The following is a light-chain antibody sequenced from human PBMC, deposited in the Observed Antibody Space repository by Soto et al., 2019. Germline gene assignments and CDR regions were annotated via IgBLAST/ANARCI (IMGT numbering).Light chain of an antibody. J-gene: IGLJ1*01. CDR1: SANIGAGSD. CDR2: GNT. Sequence: QSALTQPPSISGAPGQRVTISCTGSSANIGAGSDVHWYHQLPGTAPKLLIYGNTNRPSGVPDRFSGSKSGTSASLAIAGLQTEDEGDYYCQTYDSSLSGLYVFXTGTNLTVL. CDR3: QTYDSSLSGLYV. V-gene: IGLV1-40*01.